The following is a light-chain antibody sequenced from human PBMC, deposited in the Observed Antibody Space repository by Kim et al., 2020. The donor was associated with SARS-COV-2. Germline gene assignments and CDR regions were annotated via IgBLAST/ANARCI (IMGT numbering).Light chain of an antibody. CDR1: SSDVGGYNY. CDR3: CSYAGSWV. V-gene: IGLV2-11*01. CDR2: DVS. J-gene: IGLJ3*02. Sequence: SPGQSVTISCTGTSSDVGGYNYVSWYQQHPGKAPKLMIYDVSKRPSGVPDRFSVSKSGNTASLTISGLQAEDEADYYCCSYAGSWVFGGGTQLTVL.